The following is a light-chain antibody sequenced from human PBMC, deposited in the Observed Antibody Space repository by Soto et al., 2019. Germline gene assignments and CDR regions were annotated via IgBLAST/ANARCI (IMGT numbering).Light chain of an antibody. Sequence: DIQMTQSPSSLAASVGDRVAITCRASQSISSYLNWHQQKPGKAPKVLIYAASNLQSGVPSRFSGSGSGTDFPLTISSLQPEDFATYYCQQSYSTPITFGQGTRLEIK. CDR2: AAS. V-gene: IGKV1-39*01. CDR3: QQSYSTPIT. CDR1: QSISSY. J-gene: IGKJ5*01.